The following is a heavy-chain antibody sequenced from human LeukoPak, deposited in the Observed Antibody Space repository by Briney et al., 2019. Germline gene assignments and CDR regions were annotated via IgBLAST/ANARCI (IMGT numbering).Heavy chain of an antibody. J-gene: IGHJ4*02. CDR2: ITYDGYYK. CDR1: GFTFTSYG. Sequence: GGSLRLTCAASGFTFTSYGMHWVRQSPGKGLEWVALITYDGYYKYYSDSVKGRFTISSDTSKNTLYLQMNSLRAEDTAVYYCARDLSPVVRASPMGYWGQGTLVTVSS. CDR3: ARDLSPVVRASPMGY. D-gene: IGHD3-10*01. V-gene: IGHV3-30*03.